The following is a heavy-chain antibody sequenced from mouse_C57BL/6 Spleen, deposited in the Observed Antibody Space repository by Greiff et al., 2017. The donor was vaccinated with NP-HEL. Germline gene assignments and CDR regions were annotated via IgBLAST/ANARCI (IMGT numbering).Heavy chain of an antibody. J-gene: IGHJ4*01. CDR2: INPNNGGT. CDR1: GYTFTDYN. CDR3: ARRGIYYDYEGDAMDY. Sequence: EVQLQQSGPELVKPGASVKMSCKASGYTFTDYNMHWVKQSHGKSLEWIGYINPNNGGTSYNQKFKGKATLTVNKSSSTAYMELRSLTSEDSAVYYCARRGIYYDYEGDAMDYWGQGTSVTVSS. V-gene: IGHV1-22*01. D-gene: IGHD2-4*01.